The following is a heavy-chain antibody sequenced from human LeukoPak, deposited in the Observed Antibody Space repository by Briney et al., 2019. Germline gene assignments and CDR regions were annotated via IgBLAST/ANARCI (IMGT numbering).Heavy chain of an antibody. J-gene: IGHJ5*02. CDR2: MSPDSGNT. CDR1: GYTFTSYD. V-gene: IGHV1-8*01. Sequence: ASVKVSCKASGYTFTSYDINWVRQAPGQGLEWMGWMSPDSGNTGYAQKFQGRVTMTRNTSISTAYMELSSLRSEDTGVYYCARVSMRIRGARRFDPWGQGTLVTVSS. D-gene: IGHD3-10*01. CDR3: ARVSMRIRGARRFDP.